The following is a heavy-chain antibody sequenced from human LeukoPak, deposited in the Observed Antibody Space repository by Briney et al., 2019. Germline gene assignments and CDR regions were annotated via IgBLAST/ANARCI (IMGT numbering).Heavy chain of an antibody. CDR2: ISSNSDTI. CDR3: LTSSFDH. V-gene: IGHV3-9*01. Sequence: GGSLRLSCAASGFTLGDYDIHWVRQAPGKGPEWVSSISSNSDTIAYAEPVKGRFTVSRDNTINSLYLQMDSLRVEDTALYYCLTSSFDHWGQGTLVTVFS. J-gene: IGHJ4*02. CDR1: GFTLGDYD.